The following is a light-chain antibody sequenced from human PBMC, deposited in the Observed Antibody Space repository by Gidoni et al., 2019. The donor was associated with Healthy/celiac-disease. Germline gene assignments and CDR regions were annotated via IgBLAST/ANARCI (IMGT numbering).Light chain of an antibody. V-gene: IGKV1-8*01. Sequence: AIRMTQSPSSFSASTGDRVTITCRASQGISSYLAWNQQGPGKAPKLLIYAASTLQSWVPSRFNVRGSWADFTSTISCMQSEDFATYYCRQYYSYPRTFXXXTKVKIK. J-gene: IGKJ1*01. CDR2: AAS. CDR3: RQYYSYPRT. CDR1: QGISSY.